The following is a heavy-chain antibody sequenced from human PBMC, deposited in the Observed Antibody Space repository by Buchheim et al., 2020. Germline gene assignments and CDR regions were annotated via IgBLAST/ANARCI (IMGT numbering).Heavy chain of an antibody. CDR1: GFTFSNYW. Sequence: EVQLVESGGDLVQPGGSLRLSCTASGFTFSNYWMSWVRQTPGKGLEWVAHIKQDGTVQNYVDSVKGRFTMSRDNAQNSLSLQMNSLRAEDTAVYYCAREGYLVLWGQGTL. J-gene: IGHJ4*02. D-gene: IGHD3-10*01. V-gene: IGHV3-7*01. CDR2: IKQDGTVQ. CDR3: AREGYLVL.